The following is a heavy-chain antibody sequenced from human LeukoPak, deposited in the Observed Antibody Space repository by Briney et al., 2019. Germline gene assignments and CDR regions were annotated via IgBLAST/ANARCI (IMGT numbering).Heavy chain of an antibody. CDR3: ARALPYDILTGYYTGTDNWFDP. V-gene: IGHV1-3*03. CDR1: GYTFTSYA. J-gene: IGHJ5*02. D-gene: IGHD3-9*01. Sequence: ASVKVSCKASGYTFTSYAMHWVRQAPGQRLEWMGWINAGNGNTKYSQEFQGRVTITRDTSASTAYMELSSLRSEDMAVYYCARALPYDILTGYYTGTDNWFDPWGQGTLVTVSS. CDR2: INAGNGNT.